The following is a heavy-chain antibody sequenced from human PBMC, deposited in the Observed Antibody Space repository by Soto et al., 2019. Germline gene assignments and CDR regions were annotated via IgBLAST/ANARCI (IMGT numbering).Heavy chain of an antibody. CDR1: GGSISSYY. CDR3: ARRLSGSSSWWFDP. D-gene: IGHD1-26*01. CDR2: MYYSGST. J-gene: IGHJ5*02. V-gene: IGHV4-59*08. Sequence: PSETLSLTCTVSGGSISSYYWSWIRQPPGKGLEWIGYMYYSGSTNYNPSLKSRVTISVDTSKNQFSLKLSSVTAADTAVYYCARRLSGSSSWWFDPWGQGTLVTVSS.